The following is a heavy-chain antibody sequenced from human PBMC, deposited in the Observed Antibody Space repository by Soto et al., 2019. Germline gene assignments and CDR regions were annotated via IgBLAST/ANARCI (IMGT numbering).Heavy chain of an antibody. CDR3: ARDLEEIVVVTASYYYYGMDV. CDR1: GGTFSSYA. D-gene: IGHD2-21*02. J-gene: IGHJ6*02. CDR2: IIPIFGTA. V-gene: IGHV1-69*13. Sequence: SVKVSCKASGGTFSSYAISWVRQAPGQGLEWMGGIIPIFGTANYAQKFQGRVTITADESTSTAYMELSSLRSEDTAVYYCARDLEEIVVVTASYYYYGMDVWGQGTTVTVSS.